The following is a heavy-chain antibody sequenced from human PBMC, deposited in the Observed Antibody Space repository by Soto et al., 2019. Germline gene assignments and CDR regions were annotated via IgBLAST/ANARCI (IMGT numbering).Heavy chain of an antibody. CDR2: ISSSSSYI. D-gene: IGHD3-22*01. CDR1: GFTFSSYS. V-gene: IGHV3-21*01. Sequence: GGSLRLSCAASGFTFSSYSMNWVRQAPGKGLEWVSPISSSSSYIYYADSVRGRFTISRDNAKNSLYLKMNSLRAEDTAVYYCARGHYYDSSGYRFDPWGQGTLVTVSS. J-gene: IGHJ5*02. CDR3: ARGHYYDSSGYRFDP.